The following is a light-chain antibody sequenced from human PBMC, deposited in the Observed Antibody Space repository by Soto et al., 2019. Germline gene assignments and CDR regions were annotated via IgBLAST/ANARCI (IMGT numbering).Light chain of an antibody. CDR1: QDISNY. CDR3: HQYDNLPLT. J-gene: IGKJ4*01. V-gene: IGKV1-33*01. CDR2: DAS. Sequence: DIQLTQSPSSLSASVGDRVTITCQASQDISNYLNWYQQKPEKAPTLLIYDASNLEAGVPSRFSGSGSGTDFTFTISSLQPEDFATYYCHQYDNLPLTFGGGTKVEIK.